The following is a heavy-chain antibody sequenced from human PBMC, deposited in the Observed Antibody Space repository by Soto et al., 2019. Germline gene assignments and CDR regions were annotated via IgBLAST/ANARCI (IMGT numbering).Heavy chain of an antibody. D-gene: IGHD3-10*01. CDR2: TYYSGST. V-gene: IGHV4-59*01. Sequence: SETLSLTGTVSGGSIGYYYCSWIRQPPGKGLEWIGYTYYSGSTSYNPSLKSRVTISVDTSKNQFSLNLSSLTAADTAVYYCARCYGSGRYYNGLFDYWGQGTLVTVSS. CDR1: GGSIGYYY. CDR3: ARCYGSGRYYNGLFDY. J-gene: IGHJ4*02.